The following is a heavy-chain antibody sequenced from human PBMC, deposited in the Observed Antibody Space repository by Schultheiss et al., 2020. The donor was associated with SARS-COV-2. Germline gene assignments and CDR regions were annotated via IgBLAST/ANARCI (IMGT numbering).Heavy chain of an antibody. CDR2: IYYSGST. CDR3: ARGFGAGPFDI. D-gene: IGHD3-10*01. Sequence: SQTLSLTCTVSGGSISSYYWSWIRQPPGKGLEWIGYIYYSGSTNYNPSLKSRVTFSVDTSKNQFSLKLNSVTAADTAVYYCARGFGAGPFDIWGQGTTVTVSS. J-gene: IGHJ3*02. V-gene: IGHV4-59*12. CDR1: GGSISSYY.